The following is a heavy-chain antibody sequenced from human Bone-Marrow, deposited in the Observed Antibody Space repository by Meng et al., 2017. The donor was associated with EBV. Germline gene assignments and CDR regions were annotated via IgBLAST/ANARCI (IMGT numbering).Heavy chain of an antibody. D-gene: IGHD3-16*01. V-gene: IGHV3-21*01. CDR2: IDYGGIST. J-gene: IGHJ4*01. Sequence: EVRLVESGGGLVEPGGSLRLSCAASGFIFNNYRMNWVRQAPGKGLEWVSVIDYGGISTYYADSVKGRFTISRDNAKNSVSLQMNNLRAEDTAVYYCVREEYDPRDFWGHGTLVTVAS. CDR3: VREEYDPRDF. CDR1: GFIFNNYR.